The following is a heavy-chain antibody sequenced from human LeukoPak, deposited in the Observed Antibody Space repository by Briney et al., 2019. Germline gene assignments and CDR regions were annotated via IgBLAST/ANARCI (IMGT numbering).Heavy chain of an antibody. V-gene: IGHV3-23*01. D-gene: IGHD6-19*01. CDR2: ISGSGGST. CDR3: AKVVSSGWYYFYFDY. Sequence: GGSLRLSCAASGFTFSSYAMSWVRQAPGKGLEWVSAISGSGGSTYYADSVKGRFTISRDNSKNTLYLQMNSLRAEDTAVYYCAKVVSSGWYYFYFDYWDQGTLVTVSS. CDR1: GFTFSSYA. J-gene: IGHJ4*02.